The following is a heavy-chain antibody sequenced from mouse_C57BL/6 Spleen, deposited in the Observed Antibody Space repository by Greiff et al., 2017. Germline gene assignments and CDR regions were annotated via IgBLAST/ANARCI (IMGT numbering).Heavy chain of an antibody. CDR1: GYTFTDYY. CDR3: ARENDYGGDYYAMDY. V-gene: IGHV1-26*01. D-gene: IGHD2-4*01. Sequence: VQLQQSGPELVKPGASVKISCKASGYTFTDYYMNWVKQSHGKSLEWIGDINPNNGGTSYNQKFKGKARLTVDKSSSTAYMELRSLTSEDSAVYYCARENDYGGDYYAMDYWGQGTSVTVSS. J-gene: IGHJ4*01. CDR2: INPNNGGT.